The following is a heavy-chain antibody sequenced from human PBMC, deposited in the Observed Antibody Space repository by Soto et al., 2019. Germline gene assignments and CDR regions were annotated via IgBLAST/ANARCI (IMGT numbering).Heavy chain of an antibody. CDR3: ARHEYYDSGSYFRYFDP. D-gene: IGHD3-10*01. CDR1: GGSISSSNYD. CDR2: IYYSGNT. J-gene: IGHJ5*02. V-gene: IGHV4-39*01. Sequence: QLQLQESGPGLVKPSETLSLTCIVSGGSISSSNYDWGWVRQPPGKGLEWIGSIYYSGNTYYNPSLKSRLTISLDTSKNEFSLKLSSVTAADTAMYYCARHEYYDSGSYFRYFDPWGQGTLVTVSS.